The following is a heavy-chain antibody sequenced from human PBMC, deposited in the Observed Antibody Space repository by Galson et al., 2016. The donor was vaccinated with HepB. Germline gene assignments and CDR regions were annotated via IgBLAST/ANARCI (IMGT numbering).Heavy chain of an antibody. CDR1: GFSFSSYA. D-gene: IGHD4-17*01. J-gene: IGHJ6*02. CDR3: HVGDYGDAFNRYYYYGMDV. V-gene: IGHV3-23*01. Sequence: SLRLSCAASGFSFSSYAMSWVRQAPGKGLEWVSAISGSGGDSTYYADSVKGRFTISRDNSKNMLYLQMNSLRAEDTAVYYCHVGDYGDAFNRYYYYGMDVWGQGTTVTVSS. CDR2: ISGSGGDST.